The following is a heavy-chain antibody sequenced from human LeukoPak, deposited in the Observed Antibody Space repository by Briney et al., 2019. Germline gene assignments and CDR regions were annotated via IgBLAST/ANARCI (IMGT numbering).Heavy chain of an antibody. CDR3: AKDHLPGIVVADRDY. D-gene: IGHD6-19*01. Sequence: GGSLRLSCAATGFTVSSNYMSWVRQAPGKGLEWVSAISGSGGSTYYADSVKGRFTISRDNSKNTLYLQINSLRAEDTAVYYCAKDHLPGIVVADRDYWGQGTLVTVSS. CDR2: ISGSGGST. J-gene: IGHJ4*02. CDR1: GFTVSSNY. V-gene: IGHV3-23*01.